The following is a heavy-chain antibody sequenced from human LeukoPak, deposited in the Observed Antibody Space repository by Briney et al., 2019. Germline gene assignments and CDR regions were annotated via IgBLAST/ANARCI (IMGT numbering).Heavy chain of an antibody. CDR3: AKAAKSRGGYGYFNC. V-gene: IGHV3-30*18. J-gene: IGHJ4*02. Sequence: GGSLRLSCAASGFTFSSYGMHWVRQAPGKGLEWVAVISYDGSNKYYADSVKGRFTISRDNSKNTLYLQMNGLRAEDTAVYYCAKAAKSRGGYGYFNCGGQEPLAPVPS. D-gene: IGHD6-19*01. CDR1: GFTFSSYG. CDR2: ISYDGSNK.